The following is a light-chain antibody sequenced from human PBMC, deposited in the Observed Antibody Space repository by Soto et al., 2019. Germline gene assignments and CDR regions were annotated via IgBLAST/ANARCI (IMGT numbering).Light chain of an antibody. CDR3: CSYATGGTLV. CDR2: EVA. CDR1: STDIESYNF. V-gene: IGLV2-23*02. Sequence: SVLTQPSSVSGSPGQAITIPCIGSSTDIESYNFVSWYQIHPGKAPKLIIFEVANRPSDVSLRFSGSKSGNTASLTISNLQAEDEADYHCCSYATGGTLVFGGGTKVTVL. J-gene: IGLJ3*02.